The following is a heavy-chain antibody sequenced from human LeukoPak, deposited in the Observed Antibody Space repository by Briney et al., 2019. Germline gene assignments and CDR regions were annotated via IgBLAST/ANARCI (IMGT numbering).Heavy chain of an antibody. Sequence: SETLSLTCAVYGGSFSGYYWSWIRQPPGKGLEWIGEINHSGSTNYNPSLKSRVTISLDTSKNQFSLKLSSVTAADTAVYYCARADTIFGVVITVDYWGQGTLVTVSS. CDR2: INHSGST. CDR1: GGSFSGYY. CDR3: ARADTIFGVVITVDY. D-gene: IGHD3-3*01. J-gene: IGHJ4*02. V-gene: IGHV4-34*01.